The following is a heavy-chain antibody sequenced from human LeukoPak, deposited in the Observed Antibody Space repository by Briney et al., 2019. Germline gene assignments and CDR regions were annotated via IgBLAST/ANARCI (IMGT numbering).Heavy chain of an antibody. CDR2: ISWNSGSI. J-gene: IGHJ4*02. CDR3: ARDIYDSGDFRGDF. D-gene: IGHD3-22*01. Sequence: PGGSLRLSCAVSGFDFGDYTMHRVRQPPGKGLEWVSLISWNSGSIKYTESVKGRFTISRDNSKNSLYLQMSSPRTEDTALYYCARDIYDSGDFRGDFWGQGTLVTVSS. V-gene: IGHV3-43*01. CDR1: GFDFGDYT.